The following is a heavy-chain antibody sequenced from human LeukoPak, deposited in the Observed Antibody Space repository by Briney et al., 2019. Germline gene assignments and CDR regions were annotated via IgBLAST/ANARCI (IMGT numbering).Heavy chain of an antibody. D-gene: IGHD6-19*01. CDR3: AIYSSGWYAPKYYFDY. J-gene: IGHJ4*02. Sequence: ASVKVSCKASGGTFSSYAISWVRQAPGQGLEWMGWINPNSGGTNYAQKFQGRVTMTRDTSISTAYMELSRLRSDDTAVYYCAIYSSGWYAPKYYFDYWGQGTLVTVSS. CDR1: GGTFSSYA. CDR2: INPNSGGT. V-gene: IGHV1-2*02.